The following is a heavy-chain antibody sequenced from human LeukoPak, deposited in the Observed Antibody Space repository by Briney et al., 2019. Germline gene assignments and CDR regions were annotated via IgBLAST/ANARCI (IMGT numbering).Heavy chain of an antibody. Sequence: SETLSLTCTVSGGSISSYYWSWIRQPPGKGLEWIGYIYYTGSTNYNPSLKSRVTMSLDTSKNQFSLKLRSVTAADTAVYYCASDKYRDTALGFDYWGQGTLVTVSS. J-gene: IGHJ4*02. CDR3: ASDKYRDTALGFDY. V-gene: IGHV4-59*08. CDR2: IYYTGST. D-gene: IGHD5-18*01. CDR1: GGSISSYY.